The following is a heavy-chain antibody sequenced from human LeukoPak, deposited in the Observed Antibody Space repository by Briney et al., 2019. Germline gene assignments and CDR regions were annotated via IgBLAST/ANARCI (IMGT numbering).Heavy chain of an antibody. CDR2: INQRGST. Sequence: PSETLSLTCAVYGGSFSVYYWNWIRQPPGKGLEWIGEINQRGSTNYNTSLKSRVTISVDTSKNQFSLKLSSVTAADTAVYYCARGRTTYDYVWGSYRPPDYWGQGTLVTVSS. CDR1: GGSFSVYY. CDR3: ARGRTTYDYVWGSYRPPDY. D-gene: IGHD3-16*02. J-gene: IGHJ4*02. V-gene: IGHV4-34*01.